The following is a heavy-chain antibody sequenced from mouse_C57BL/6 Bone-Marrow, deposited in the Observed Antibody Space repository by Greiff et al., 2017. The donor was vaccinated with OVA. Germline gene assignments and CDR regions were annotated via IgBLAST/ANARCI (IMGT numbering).Heavy chain of an antibody. CDR3: ARSDDDGYYRDY. D-gene: IGHD2-3*01. V-gene: IGHV1-54*01. CDR2: INPGSGGT. CDR1: GYAFTNYL. J-gene: IGHJ4*01. Sequence: QAQLKESGAELVRPGTSVKVSCKASGYAFTNYLIEWVKQRPGQGLEWIGVINPGSGGTNYNEKFKGKATLTADKSSSTAYMQLSSLTSEDSAVYFCARSDDDGYYRDYWGQGTSVTVSS.